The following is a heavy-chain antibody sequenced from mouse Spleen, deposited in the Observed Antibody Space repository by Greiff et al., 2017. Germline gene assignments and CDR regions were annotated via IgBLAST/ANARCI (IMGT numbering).Heavy chain of an antibody. CDR2: IDPENGDT. Sequence: VQLKQSGAELVRPGASVKLSCTASGFNIKDDYMHWVKQRPEQGLEWIGWIDPENGDTEYASKFQGKATITADTSSNTAYLQLSSLTSEDTAVYYCTTGGRYFDVWGTGTTVTVSS. CDR1: GFNIKDDY. CDR3: TTGGRYFDV. V-gene: IGHV14-4*01. J-gene: IGHJ1*03.